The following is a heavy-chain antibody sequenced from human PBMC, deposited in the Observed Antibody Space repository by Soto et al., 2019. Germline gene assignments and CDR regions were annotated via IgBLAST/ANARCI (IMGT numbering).Heavy chain of an antibody. Sequence: SETLSLTCAVYGGSFSGYYWSWIRQPPGKGLEWIGEINHSGSTNYNPSLKSRVTISVDTSKKQFSLKLSSVTAADTAVYYCARGVRYSGYLDYWGQGTLVTVSS. CDR1: GGSFSGYY. CDR3: ARGVRYSGYLDY. D-gene: IGHD5-12*01. CDR2: INHSGST. V-gene: IGHV4-34*01. J-gene: IGHJ4*02.